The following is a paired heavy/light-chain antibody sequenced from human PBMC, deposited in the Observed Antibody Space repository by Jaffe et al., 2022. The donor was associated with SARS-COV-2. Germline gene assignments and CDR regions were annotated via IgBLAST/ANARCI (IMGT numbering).Heavy chain of an antibody. CDR1: GFSLRSNW. Sequence: EVQLVESGGGLVQPGGSLRLSCAASGFSLRSNWMSWVRQTPGQGLEWVANINRDGSNAYYVDSVKGRFTVSRDNARNLMFLQMSSLRVDDTAVYYCATFRGQDSYFEYWGQGSLVTVSS. CDR2: INRDGSNA. CDR3: ATFRGQDSYFEY. J-gene: IGHJ4*02. V-gene: IGHV3-7*01.
Light chain of an antibody. CDR2: KAS. V-gene: IGKV1-5*03. CDR3: QQYDSYGVT. CDR1: QSIRTS. J-gene: IGKJ4*01. Sequence: DIQMTQSPSTLSASVRDRVTITCRASQSIRTSLAWYQQKPGKVPKLLIVKASTLQSGVPSRFSGSGSGTEFTLTISSLQPDDFATYYCQQYDSYGVTFGGGTRVEIK.